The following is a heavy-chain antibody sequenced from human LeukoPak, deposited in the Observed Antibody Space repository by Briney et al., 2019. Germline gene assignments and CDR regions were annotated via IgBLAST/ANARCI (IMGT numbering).Heavy chain of an antibody. CDR2: ISYDGSNK. Sequence: AGGSLRLSCAASGFTFSNYAMHWVRQAPGKGLEWVAVISYDGSNKYYADSVKGRSTISRDNSKNTLYLQMNSLGAEDTAIYYCARESSTSCPDYWGQGTLVTVSS. J-gene: IGHJ4*02. V-gene: IGHV3-30-3*01. CDR3: ARESSTSCPDY. D-gene: IGHD2-2*01. CDR1: GFTFSNYA.